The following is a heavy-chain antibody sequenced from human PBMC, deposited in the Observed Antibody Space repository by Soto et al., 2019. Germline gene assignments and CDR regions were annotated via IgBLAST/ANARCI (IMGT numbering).Heavy chain of an antibody. CDR2: IRSKANSYAT. J-gene: IGHJ6*03. V-gene: IGHV3-73*01. CDR1: GFTFSGSA. Sequence: EVQLVESGGGLVQPGGSLKLSCAASGFTFSGSAMHWVRQASGKGLEWVGRIRSKANSYATAYAASVKGRFTISRDDSKNTAYLQMNSLKTEDTAVYYCTRVGVVASPMGENYYYYYMDVWGKGTTVTVSS. D-gene: IGHD2-15*01. CDR3: TRVGVVASPMGENYYYYYMDV.